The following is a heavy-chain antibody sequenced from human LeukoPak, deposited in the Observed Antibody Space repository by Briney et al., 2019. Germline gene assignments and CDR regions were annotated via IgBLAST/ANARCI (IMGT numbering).Heavy chain of an antibody. J-gene: IGHJ4*02. V-gene: IGHV3-43D*03. CDR3: AKGTSSWHEFDS. CDR1: GFTLDDYA. CDR2: ITWDGDST. D-gene: IGHD6-13*01. Sequence: GGSLRLSCAASGFTLDDYAMHWVRQAPGEGLEWVSLITWDGDSTYYADSVKGRFTISRDNSKNYLYLQMNSLRAEDTALYYCAKGTSSWHEFDSWGQGTLVTVSS.